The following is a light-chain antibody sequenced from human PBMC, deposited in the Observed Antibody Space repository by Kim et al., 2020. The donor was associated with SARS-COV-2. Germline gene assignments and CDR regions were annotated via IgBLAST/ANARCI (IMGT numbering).Light chain of an antibody. Sequence: VPIPCAGRSSNIGAGYDVHWYQQLPGTAPKLLIYGNSNRPSGVPDRFSGSKSGTSASLAITGLQAGDVADYYCQSYDSNLSGYVVFGGGTQLTVL. CDR3: QSYDSNLSGYVV. V-gene: IGLV1-40*01. J-gene: IGLJ2*01. CDR2: GNS. CDR1: SSNIGAGYD.